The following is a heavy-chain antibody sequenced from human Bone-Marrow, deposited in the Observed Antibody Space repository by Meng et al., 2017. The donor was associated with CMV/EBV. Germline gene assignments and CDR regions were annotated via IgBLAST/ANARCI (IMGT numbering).Heavy chain of an antibody. D-gene: IGHD5-24*01. CDR3: ARRSRDGYNYDYFDY. CDR1: GFTFSSYS. Sequence: GGSLRLSCAASGFTFSSYSMNWVRQAPGKGLEWVSSISSSGSYIYYEDSVKGRFTISRDNAKNSLYLQMNSLRAEDTAVYYCARRSRDGYNYDYFDYWGQGTLVTVSS. V-gene: IGHV3-21*01. CDR2: ISSSGSYI. J-gene: IGHJ4*02.